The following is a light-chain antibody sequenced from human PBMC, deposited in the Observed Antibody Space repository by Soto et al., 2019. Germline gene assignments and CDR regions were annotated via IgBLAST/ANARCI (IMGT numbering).Light chain of an antibody. CDR3: QQYNSYWWT. CDR2: KAS. Sequence: IQMTQSPSTLSASVGDRVTITCRASQSISSWLAWYQQKPGKAPKLLIYKASSLESGVPSRFSGSGSGTEFTLTISSLQPDDFATYYCQQYNSYWWTFGQGTRWIS. J-gene: IGKJ1*01. CDR1: QSISSW. V-gene: IGKV1-5*03.